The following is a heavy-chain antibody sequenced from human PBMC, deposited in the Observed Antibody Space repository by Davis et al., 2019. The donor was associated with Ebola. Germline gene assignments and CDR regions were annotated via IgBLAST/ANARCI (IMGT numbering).Heavy chain of an antibody. D-gene: IGHD2-15*01. Sequence: AASVKVSCKASGYTFTTYGISWVRQAPGQGLEWMGWISTYNDNTNYAQKLQGRVTMTTDTSTSTVYMELRSLRSDDTAVYYCARDRYCSGGSCYSSYYYGMDVWGQGTTVTVSS. CDR2: ISTYNDNT. CDR3: ARDRYCSGGSCYSSYYYGMDV. CDR1: GYTFTTYG. V-gene: IGHV1-18*01. J-gene: IGHJ6*02.